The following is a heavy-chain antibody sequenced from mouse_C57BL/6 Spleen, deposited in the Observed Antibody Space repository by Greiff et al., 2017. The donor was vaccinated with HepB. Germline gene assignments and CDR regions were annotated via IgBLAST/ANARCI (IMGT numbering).Heavy chain of an antibody. Sequence: EVQLVESGGDLVKPGGSLKLSCAASGFTFSSYGMSWVRQTPDKRLEWVATISSGGSYTYYPDSVKGRFTISRDNAKNTLYLQMSSLKSEDTAMYYCARQKLTGLDYWGQGTTLTVSS. V-gene: IGHV5-6*01. CDR2: ISSGGSYT. J-gene: IGHJ2*01. D-gene: IGHD4-1*01. CDR3: ARQKLTGLDY. CDR1: GFTFSSYG.